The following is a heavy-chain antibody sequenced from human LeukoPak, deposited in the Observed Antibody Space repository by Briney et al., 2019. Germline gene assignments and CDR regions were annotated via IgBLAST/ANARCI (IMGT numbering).Heavy chain of an antibody. CDR1: GYTFTSYG. CDR3: ARGAPCDLWSGYPCYYYYYGMDV. CDR2: ISAYNGNT. V-gene: IGHV1-18*01. Sequence: ASVKVSCKASGYTFTSYGISWVRQAPGQGLEWMGWISAYNGNTNYAQKLQGRVTMTTDTSTSTAYMELRSLRSDDTAVYYCARGAPCDLWSGYPCYYYYYGMDVWGQGTTVTVSS. D-gene: IGHD3-3*01. J-gene: IGHJ6*02.